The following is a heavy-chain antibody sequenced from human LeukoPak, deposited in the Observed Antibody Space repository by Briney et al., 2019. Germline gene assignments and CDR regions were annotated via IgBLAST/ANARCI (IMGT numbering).Heavy chain of an antibody. Sequence: GGSLRLSCAVSTFTVASNYMSWVRQTPGKGLVWVSDIYQGGSTYYSDSVKGRFTISRDNSKNTLYLQMNSLRAEDTAVYYCAKRSGWQHFDDWGQGTLVTVSS. CDR3: AKRSGWQHFDD. CDR1: TFTVASNY. J-gene: IGHJ4*02. V-gene: IGHV3-53*01. D-gene: IGHD6-19*01. CDR2: IYQGGST.